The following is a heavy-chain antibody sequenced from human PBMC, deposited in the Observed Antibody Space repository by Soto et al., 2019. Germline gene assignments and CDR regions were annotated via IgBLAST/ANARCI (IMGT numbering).Heavy chain of an antibody. CDR3: ARDHPSVAGPILFDY. Sequence: PGGSLRLSCAASGFTFSSYSMNWVRQAPGKGLEWVSSISSSSSYIYYADSVKGRFTISRDNAKNSLYLQMNSLRAEDTAVYYCARDHPSVAGPILFDYWGQGTLVTVSS. CDR2: ISSSSSYI. J-gene: IGHJ4*02. D-gene: IGHD6-19*01. CDR1: GFTFSSYS. V-gene: IGHV3-21*01.